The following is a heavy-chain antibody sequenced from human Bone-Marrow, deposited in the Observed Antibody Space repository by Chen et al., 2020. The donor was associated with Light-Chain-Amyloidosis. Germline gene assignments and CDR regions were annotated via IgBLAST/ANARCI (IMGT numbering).Heavy chain of an antibody. CDR1: GYTFPNYW. J-gene: IGHJ4*02. D-gene: IGHD5-12*01. Sequence: EVQLEQSGPEVKQPGEPLKISCKGSGYTFPNYWTGWVRQMPGKGLEWMGVIYPDDSDARYSPSFEGQVTISADKSITTAYLQWRSLKASDTAMYYCARRRDGYNFDYWGQGTLVTVSS. CDR2: IYPDDSDA. V-gene: IGHV5-51*01. CDR3: ARRRDGYNFDY.